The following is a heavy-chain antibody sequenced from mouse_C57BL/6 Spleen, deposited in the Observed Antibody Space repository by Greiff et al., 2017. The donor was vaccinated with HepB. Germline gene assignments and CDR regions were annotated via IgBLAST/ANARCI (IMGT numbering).Heavy chain of an antibody. J-gene: IGHJ4*01. D-gene: IGHD2-5*01. CDR2: IDPNSGGT. CDR3: ARSLGYSNYVYYAMDY. CDR1: GYTFTSYW. Sequence: QVQLKQSGAELVKPGASVKLSCKASGYTFTSYWMHWVKQRPGRGLEWIGRIDPNSGGTKYNEKFKSKATLTVDKPSSTAYMQLSSLTSEDSAVYYCARSLGYSNYVYYAMDYWGQGTSVTVSS. V-gene: IGHV1-72*01.